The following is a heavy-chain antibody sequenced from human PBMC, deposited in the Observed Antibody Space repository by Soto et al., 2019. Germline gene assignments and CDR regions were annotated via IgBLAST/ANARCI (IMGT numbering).Heavy chain of an antibody. D-gene: IGHD6-13*01. CDR1: GYTFTSYG. CDR3: ARESSSSCHDY. Sequence: QVQLVQSGAEVKKPGASVKVSCKASGYTFTSYGISWVRQAPGQGLEWMGWISAYNGKANYAQKLQGRVTMTTDTSTSTAYVELRSLRSDDTAVYYCARESSSSCHDYWGQGTLVTVSS. CDR2: ISAYNGKA. J-gene: IGHJ4*02. V-gene: IGHV1-18*01.